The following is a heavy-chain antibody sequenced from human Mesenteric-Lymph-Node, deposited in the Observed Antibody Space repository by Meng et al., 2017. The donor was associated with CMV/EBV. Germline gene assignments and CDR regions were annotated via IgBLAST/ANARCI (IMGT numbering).Heavy chain of an antibody. J-gene: IGHJ4*02. CDR2: INHSGST. D-gene: IGHD3-9*01. CDR1: GGSFSGYY. Sequence: LPLHQGGAGRLKPSETLSVTCAVYGGSFSGYYWNWIRQSPEKGLEWIGEINHSGSTTYNPSFTSRIIISVDTSTNQISLNMSSVTAADTAVYYCARGSSYDILTGYFDYWGQGALVTVSS. CDR3: ARGSSYDILTGYFDY. V-gene: IGHV4-34*01.